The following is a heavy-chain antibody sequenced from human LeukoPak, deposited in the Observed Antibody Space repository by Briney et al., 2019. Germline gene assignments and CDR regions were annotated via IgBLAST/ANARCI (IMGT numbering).Heavy chain of an antibody. CDR2: IKYTGGTK. J-gene: IGHJ6*03. V-gene: IGHV3-23*01. CDR1: GLTFSSYG. Sequence: GGTLRLSCAASGLTFSSYGMSWVRQAPGRGLEWVSAIKYTGGTKYYVDSVRGRFTISRDNSRNTLYLQMNSLRAEDTAIYYCPKNGDRGAYCSGGTCYSYYYYYMDVGGKGTTVTISS. CDR3: PKNGDRGAYCSGGTCYSYYYYYMDV. D-gene: IGHD2-15*01.